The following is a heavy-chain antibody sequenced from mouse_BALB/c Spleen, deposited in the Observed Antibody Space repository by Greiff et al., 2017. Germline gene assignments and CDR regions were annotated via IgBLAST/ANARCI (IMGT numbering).Heavy chain of an antibody. CDR1: GYTFTTYP. V-gene: IGHV1-47*01. Sequence: VQLQQSGASVKMSCKAFGYTFTTYPIEWMKQNHGKSLEWIGNFHPYNDDTKYNEKFKGKAKLTAEKSSSTVYFELSRLTSDDSAVYYCARYDNYSAMDYWGQGTSVTVSS. D-gene: IGHD2-1*01. CDR2: FHPYNDDT. CDR3: ARYDNYSAMDY. J-gene: IGHJ4*01.